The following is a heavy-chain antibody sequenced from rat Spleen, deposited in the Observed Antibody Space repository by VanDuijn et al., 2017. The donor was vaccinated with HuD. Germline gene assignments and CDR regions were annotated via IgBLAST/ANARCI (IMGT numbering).Heavy chain of an antibody. CDR3: ARLGTEAIGNWFSY. V-gene: IGHV5-29*01. CDR1: GFTFSNYG. J-gene: IGHJ3*01. CDR2: IKYDGSST. D-gene: IGHD1-11*01. Sequence: EVQLVESGGGLVQPGRSLKLSCAASGFTFSNYGMAWVRQAPTKGLAWVATIKYDGSSTYHRDSVKGRFTISRDNAKSTLYLKMDSLRSEDTATYYCARLGTEAIGNWFSYWGQGTLVTVSS.